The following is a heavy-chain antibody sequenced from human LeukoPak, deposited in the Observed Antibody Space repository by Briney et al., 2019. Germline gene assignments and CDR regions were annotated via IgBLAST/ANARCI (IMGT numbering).Heavy chain of an antibody. D-gene: IGHD3-16*01. J-gene: IGHJ4*02. CDR1: GGSFSAYYW. V-gene: IGHV4-39*01. CDR2: VYYSGRT. Sequence: SETLSLTCRVYGGSFSAYYWWSWIRQPPGKGLEWIGSVYYSGRTYYNPSLKSRVTISVDTSKNQFSLKLSSVTAADTAVYYCARHRYNGYVYSFDKWGQGTLVTVSS. CDR3: ARHRYNGYVYSFDK.